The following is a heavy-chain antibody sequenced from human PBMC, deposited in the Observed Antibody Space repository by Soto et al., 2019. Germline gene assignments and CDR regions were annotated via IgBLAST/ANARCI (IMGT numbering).Heavy chain of an antibody. D-gene: IGHD2-2*01. CDR1: GFTFSNYA. CDR2: TSYDGNNE. J-gene: IGHJ4*02. V-gene: IGHV3-30*18. Sequence: VVSLRISCAASGFTFSNYAMHWVRQAPGKGLEWVALTSYDGNNEYYTDSVKGRFTISRDNSKNTLYLQMNSLRAEDTAVYYCAKVYSRAEYQLTRFDYWGQGTLVTVSS. CDR3: AKVYSRAEYQLTRFDY.